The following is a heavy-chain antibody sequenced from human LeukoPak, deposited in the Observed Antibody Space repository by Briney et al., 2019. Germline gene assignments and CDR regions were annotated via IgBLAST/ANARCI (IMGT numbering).Heavy chain of an antibody. CDR2: ISSSSSYI. V-gene: IGHV3-21*01. CDR1: GFTFSSYS. D-gene: IGHD1-26*01. J-gene: IGHJ4*02. Sequence: PGGSLRLSCAASGFTFSSYSMNWVRQAPGKGLEWASSISSSSSYIYYADSVKGRFTISRDNAKNSLYLQMNSLRAEDTAVYYCARGGGSYYGIYFDYWGQGTLVTVSS. CDR3: ARGGGSYYGIYFDY.